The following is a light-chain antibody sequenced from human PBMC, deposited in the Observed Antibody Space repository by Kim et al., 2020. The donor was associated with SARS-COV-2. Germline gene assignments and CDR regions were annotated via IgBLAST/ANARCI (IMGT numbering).Light chain of an antibody. J-gene: IGKJ1*01. CDR3: QQSNDWPPLT. CDR1: QTINHR. V-gene: IGKV3-15*01. Sequence: APGERATLACRASQTINHRLVWYQQKPGQAPRLLIYDATTRGTGVPARFIGSGSETDFTLTISSLQSEDFAVYYCQQSNDWPPLTFGQGTKVDIK. CDR2: DAT.